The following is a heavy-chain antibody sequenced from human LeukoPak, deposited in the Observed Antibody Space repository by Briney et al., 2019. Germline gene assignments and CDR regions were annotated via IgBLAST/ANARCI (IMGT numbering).Heavy chain of an antibody. V-gene: IGHV4-38-2*02. CDR2: IYHSGTT. Sequence: SETLSLTCTVSGGSISSYYWGWIRQPPGKGLEWIAIIYHSGTTYYNPSLKSRVTISVDTSKNQFSLRLSSVTAADTAFYYCASNLYGSGNYFAYWGQGTLVTVSS. D-gene: IGHD3-10*01. CDR3: ASNLYGSGNYFAY. CDR1: GGSISSYY. J-gene: IGHJ4*02.